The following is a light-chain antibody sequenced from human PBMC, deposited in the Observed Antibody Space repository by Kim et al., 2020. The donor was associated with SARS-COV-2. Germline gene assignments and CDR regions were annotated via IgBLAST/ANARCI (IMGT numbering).Light chain of an antibody. V-gene: IGKV3-20*01. Sequence: TLSLAPGESDTLSCRASQSGSSTFLAWYQQNPGQAPRLRIYGVSSRATGVPDRFSGSGSGTDFTLTISRLGPEDFAVYYCQQYRTFRQGTKVDIK. J-gene: IGKJ1*01. CDR2: GVS. CDR3: QQYRT. CDR1: QSGSSTF.